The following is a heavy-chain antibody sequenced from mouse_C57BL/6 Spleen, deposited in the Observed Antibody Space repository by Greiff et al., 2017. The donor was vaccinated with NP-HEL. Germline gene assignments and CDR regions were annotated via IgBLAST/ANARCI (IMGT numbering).Heavy chain of an antibody. Sequence: EVMLVESGGGLVKPGGSLKLSCAASGFTFSDYGMHWVRQAPEKGLEWVAYISSGSSTIYYADTVKGRFTISRDNAKNTLFLQMTSLRSEDTAMYYCARLYDYDNYAMDYWGQGTSVTVSS. V-gene: IGHV5-17*01. J-gene: IGHJ4*01. CDR1: GFTFSDYG. CDR2: ISSGSSTI. D-gene: IGHD2-4*01. CDR3: ARLYDYDNYAMDY.